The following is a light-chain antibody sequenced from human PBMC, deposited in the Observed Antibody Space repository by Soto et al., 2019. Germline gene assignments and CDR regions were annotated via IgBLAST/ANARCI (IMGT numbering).Light chain of an antibody. CDR1: QSISNW. Sequence: DVQMTQSPSTLSASVGDRVTITCRASQSISNWLAWYQQKPGKAPKLLVYKASSLESGVPSRSSGSGSGTEFTLTISSLQPDDFATYYCQQYNDYSWTVAQGTKVEIK. CDR3: QQYNDYSWT. CDR2: KAS. J-gene: IGKJ1*01. V-gene: IGKV1-5*03.